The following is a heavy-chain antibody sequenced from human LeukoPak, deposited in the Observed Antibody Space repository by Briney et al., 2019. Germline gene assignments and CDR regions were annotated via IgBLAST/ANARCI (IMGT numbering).Heavy chain of an antibody. CDR2: ISRSGST. J-gene: IGHJ6*03. D-gene: IGHD1-26*01. Sequence: SETLSLTCAVSDYSISSGYHWGWIRQPPEKGLEWIGSISRSGSTYYSPSLKGRVTMSVDSSKNEFSLSLSSVTAADTAVYYCARGYIGNSGRYYYYYMDVWGKGTTVTVSS. CDR3: ARGYIGNSGRYYYYYMDV. V-gene: IGHV4-38-2*01. CDR1: DYSISSGYH.